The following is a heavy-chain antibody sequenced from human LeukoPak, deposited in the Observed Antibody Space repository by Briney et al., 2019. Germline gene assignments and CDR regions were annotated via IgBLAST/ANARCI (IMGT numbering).Heavy chain of an antibody. J-gene: IGHJ3*02. Sequence: PGGSLRLSCAASGFTFSTFAMIWVRQAPGKGPEWAALISYDGSNKYYADSVKGRFTISRDNSKNTLYLQMNSLRAEDTAVYYCARVAEWELRGPYRDAFDIWGQGTMVTVSS. CDR3: ARVAEWELRGPYRDAFDI. CDR2: ISYDGSNK. D-gene: IGHD1-26*01. V-gene: IGHV3-30*03. CDR1: GFTFSTFA.